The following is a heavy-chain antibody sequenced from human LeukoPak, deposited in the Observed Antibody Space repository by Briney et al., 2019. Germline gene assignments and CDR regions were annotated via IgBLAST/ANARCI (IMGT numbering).Heavy chain of an antibody. CDR3: ARRGREGPRYYGMDV. D-gene: IGHD1-26*01. CDR2: IYPGDSDT. V-gene: IGHV5-51*01. J-gene: IGHJ6*04. CDR1: GYSFTSYW. Sequence: GESLKISCKGSGYSFTSYWIGWVRQMPGKGLEWVGIIYPGDSDTRYSPSFQGRVTISADKSISTAYLQWSSLKASDTAMYYCARRGREGPRYYGMDVWGKGTTVTVSS.